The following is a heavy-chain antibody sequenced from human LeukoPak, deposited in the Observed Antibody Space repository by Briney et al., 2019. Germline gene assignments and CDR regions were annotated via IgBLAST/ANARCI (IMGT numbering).Heavy chain of an antibody. Sequence: GGSLRLSCAASGFTFSGYWMTWVRQAPGKGLEWVANIKQDGSEKYYVDSVKGRFTISRDNAKNSLYLQMNSLRAEDTAVYYCAGGWLQDNFYYWGQATLVTVSS. J-gene: IGHJ4*02. V-gene: IGHV3-7*04. CDR3: AGGWLQDNFYY. CDR1: GFTFSGYW. CDR2: IKQDGSEK. D-gene: IGHD5-24*01.